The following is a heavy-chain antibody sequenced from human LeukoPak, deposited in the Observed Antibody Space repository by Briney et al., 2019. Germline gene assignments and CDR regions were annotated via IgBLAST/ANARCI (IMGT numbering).Heavy chain of an antibody. V-gene: IGHV3-30*18. D-gene: IGHD3-22*01. CDR1: GFTFSSYG. CDR3: AKEIYYDSSAFFDY. J-gene: IGHJ4*02. Sequence: GRSLRLSCAAFGFTFSSYGMHWVRQAPGKGLEWVAVISYDGSNKYYADSVKGRFTISRDNSKNTLYLQMNSLRTEDTAVYFCAKEIYYDSSAFFDYWGQGTLVTVSS. CDR2: ISYDGSNK.